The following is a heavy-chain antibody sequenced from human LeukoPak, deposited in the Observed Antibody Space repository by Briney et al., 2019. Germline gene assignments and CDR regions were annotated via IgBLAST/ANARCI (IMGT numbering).Heavy chain of an antibody. D-gene: IGHD6-13*01. CDR2: ISSSSSYI. CDR3: AREIAAAGIRWFDP. J-gene: IGHJ5*02. V-gene: IGHV3-21*01. Sequence: GGSLRLSCAASGFTFSSYSMNWVRQAPGKGLEWVSSISSSSSYIYYADSVKGRFTISRDNAKNSLYLQMNSLRAEDTAVYYCAREIAAAGIRWFDPWGQGTLVTVSS. CDR1: GFTFSSYS.